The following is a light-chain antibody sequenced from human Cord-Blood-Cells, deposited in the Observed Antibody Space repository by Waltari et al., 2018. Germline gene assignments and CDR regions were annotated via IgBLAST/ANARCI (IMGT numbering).Light chain of an antibody. V-gene: IGKV3-15*01. J-gene: IGKJ1*01. CDR1: QSVSSN. CDR3: QQYNNWPWT. CDR2: GAS. Sequence: EIVMTQSPATLSVSPGARATLSCRASQSVSSNLAWYQQKPGQAPRLPIYGASTRATGIPARVSGNGSGTEFTLTISSLQSEDFAVYYCQQYNNWPWTFGQGTKVEIK.